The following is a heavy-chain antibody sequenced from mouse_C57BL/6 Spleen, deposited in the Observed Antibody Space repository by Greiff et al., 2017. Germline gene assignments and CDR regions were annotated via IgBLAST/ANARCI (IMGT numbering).Heavy chain of an antibody. D-gene: IGHD4-1*01. V-gene: IGHV2-5*01. CDR3: AKRGQTGRGAMDY. CDR2: IWRGGST. Sequence: VQLQESGPGLVQPSQSLSITCTVSGFSLTSYGVHWVRQSPGKGLEWLGVIWRGGSTDYNAAFMSRLSITKDNSKSQVFFKMNSLQADDTAIYYWAKRGQTGRGAMDYWGQGTSVTVSS. CDR1: GFSLTSYG. J-gene: IGHJ4*01.